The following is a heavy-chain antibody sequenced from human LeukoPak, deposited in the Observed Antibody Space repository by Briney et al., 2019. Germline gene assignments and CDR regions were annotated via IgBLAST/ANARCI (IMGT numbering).Heavy chain of an antibody. Sequence: SQTLSLTCTVSGGSTSSYYWSWIRQPPGKGLEWIGYIYYSGSTNYSPSLKSRVTISVDTSKNQFSLKLSSVTAADTAVYYCARAIVVVPSAANWFDPWGQGTLVTVSS. V-gene: IGHV4-59*01. CDR1: GGSTSSYY. CDR3: ARAIVVVPSAANWFDP. J-gene: IGHJ5*02. CDR2: IYYSGST. D-gene: IGHD2-21*01.